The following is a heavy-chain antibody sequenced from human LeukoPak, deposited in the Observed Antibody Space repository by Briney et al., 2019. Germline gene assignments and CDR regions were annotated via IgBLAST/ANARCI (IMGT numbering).Heavy chain of an antibody. CDR3: ARDVVVVAARDYYGMDV. Sequence: SETLSLTCTVSGGSISSSSYYWGWIRQPPGKGLEWIGSIYYSGSTYYNPSLKSRVIISVDTSKNQFSLKLSSVTAADTAVYYCARDVVVVAARDYYGMDVWGQGTTVTVSS. CDR1: GGSISSSSYY. CDR2: IYYSGST. J-gene: IGHJ6*02. V-gene: IGHV4-39*02. D-gene: IGHD2-15*01.